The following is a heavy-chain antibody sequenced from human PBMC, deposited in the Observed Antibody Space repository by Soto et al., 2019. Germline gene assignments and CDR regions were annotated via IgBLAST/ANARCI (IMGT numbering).Heavy chain of an antibody. CDR2: IYSGGST. CDR3: ARDRLSAARLPHYFDY. V-gene: IGHV3-66*01. Sequence: GGSLRLSCAASGFTVSSNYMSWVRQAPGKGLEWVSVIYSGGSTYYADSVKGRFTISRDNSKNTLYLQMNSLRAEDTAVYYCARDRLSAARLPHYFDYWGQGTLVTVSS. CDR1: GFTVSSNY. D-gene: IGHD6-6*01. J-gene: IGHJ4*02.